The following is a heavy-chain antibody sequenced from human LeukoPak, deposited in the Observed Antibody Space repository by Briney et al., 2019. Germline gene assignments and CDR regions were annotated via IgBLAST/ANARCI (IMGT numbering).Heavy chain of an antibody. CDR1: GFTFDDYA. D-gene: IGHD6-13*01. Sequence: GRSLRLSCAASGFTFDDYAMHWVRQAPGKGLEWVSGISWNSGSIGYADSVKGRFTISRDNAKNSLYLQMNSLRAEDTALYYCAKDIWEGIAAAETGFDYWGQGTLVTVSS. V-gene: IGHV3-9*01. J-gene: IGHJ4*02. CDR2: ISWNSGSI. CDR3: AKDIWEGIAAAETGFDY.